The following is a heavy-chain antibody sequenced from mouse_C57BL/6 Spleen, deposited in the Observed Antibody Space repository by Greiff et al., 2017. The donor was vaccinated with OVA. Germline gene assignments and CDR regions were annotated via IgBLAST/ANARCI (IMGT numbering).Heavy chain of an antibody. CDR2: FHPYNDDT. V-gene: IGHV1-47*01. CDR1: GYTFTTYP. D-gene: IGHD1-1*01. CDR3: ARMANYYGSSYGGYFDV. Sequence: VQLQESGAELVKPGASVKMSCKASGYTFTTYPIEWMKQNHGQSLEWIGNFHPYNDDTKYNEKFKGKATLTVEKSSSTVYLELSRLTSDDSAVYYCARMANYYGSSYGGYFDVWGTGTTVTVAS. J-gene: IGHJ1*03.